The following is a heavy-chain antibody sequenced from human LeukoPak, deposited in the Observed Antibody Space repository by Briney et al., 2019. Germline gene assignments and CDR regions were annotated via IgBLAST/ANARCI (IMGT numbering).Heavy chain of an antibody. V-gene: IGHV3-11*03. CDR1: GFTFSDYY. CDR3: ARPAVGRAAAGNRDYYFDY. J-gene: IGHJ4*02. D-gene: IGHD6-13*01. Sequence: GGSLRLSCAASGFTFSDYYMSWIRQAPGKGLEWVSYICSSSSYTNYADSVKGRFTISRDNAKNSLYLQMNSLRAEDTAVYYCARPAVGRAAAGNRDYYFDYWGQGTLATVSS. CDR2: ICSSSSYT.